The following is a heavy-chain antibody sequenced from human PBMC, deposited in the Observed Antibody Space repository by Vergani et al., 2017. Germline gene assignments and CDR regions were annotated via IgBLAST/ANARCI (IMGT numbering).Heavy chain of an antibody. CDR2: INHSGST. Sequence: QVQLQQWGAGLLKPSETLSLTCAVYGGSFSGYYWSWIRQPPGKGLEWIGEINHSGSTNYNPSLKSRVTISVDTSKSQFSLKLSSVTAADTAVYYCARVFPPVAGRRDRSYYFDYWGQGTLVTVSS. D-gene: IGHD1-26*01. CDR3: ARVFPPVAGRRDRSYYFDY. J-gene: IGHJ4*02. CDR1: GGSFSGYY. V-gene: IGHV4-34*01.